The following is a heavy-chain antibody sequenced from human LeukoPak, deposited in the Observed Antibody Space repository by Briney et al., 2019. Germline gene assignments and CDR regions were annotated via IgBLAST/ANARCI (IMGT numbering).Heavy chain of an antibody. CDR3: ARSYGGKRNAFDI. D-gene: IGHD4-23*01. J-gene: IGHJ3*02. CDR1: VGTFSSYA. V-gene: IGHV1-69*05. Sequence: ASVKVSCKASVGTFSSYAISWVRQAPGQGLEWMGGIIPIFGTANYAQKFQGRVTITTDESTSTAYMELSSLRSEDMAVYYCARSYGGKRNAFDIWGQGTMVTVSS. CDR2: IIPIFGTA.